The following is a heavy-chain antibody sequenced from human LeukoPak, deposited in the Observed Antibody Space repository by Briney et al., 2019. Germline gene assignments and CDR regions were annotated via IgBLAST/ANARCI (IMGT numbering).Heavy chain of an antibody. Sequence: EPGGSLRLSCAASGFTFSSYGLSWVRQAPGKGLEWVSGISSSGSTIYYADSVKGRFTIYRDNAKNSLYLQMNSLRAEDTAVYYCAELGITMIGGVWGKGTTVTISS. J-gene: IGHJ6*04. CDR2: ISSSGSTI. CDR1: GFTFSSYG. CDR3: AELGITMIGGV. V-gene: IGHV3-48*04. D-gene: IGHD3-10*02.